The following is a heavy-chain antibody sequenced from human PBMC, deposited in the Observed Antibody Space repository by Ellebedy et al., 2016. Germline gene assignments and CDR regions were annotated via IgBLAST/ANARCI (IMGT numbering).Heavy chain of an antibody. CDR2: ISSSGSTI. V-gene: IGHV3-11*01. CDR3: ARFAYVRAVAGRRTYYFDY. Sequence: GESLKISXAASGFTFSDYYMSWIRQAPGKGLEWVSYISSSGSTIYYADSVKGRFTISRDNAKNSLYLQMNSLRAEDTAVYYCARFAYVRAVAGRRTYYFDYWGQGTLVTVSS. J-gene: IGHJ4*02. D-gene: IGHD6-19*01. CDR1: GFTFSDYY.